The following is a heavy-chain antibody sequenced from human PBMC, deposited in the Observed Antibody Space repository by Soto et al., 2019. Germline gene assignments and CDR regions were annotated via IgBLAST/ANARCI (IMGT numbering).Heavy chain of an antibody. D-gene: IGHD6-19*01. CDR3: APRRGGFGGGWTTPYFDY. Sequence: QITLKESGPTVVKPTQTLTLTCSLSGFSLNTGGVGVGWIRQPPGKALEWLAVIYWDDDKSWNPSLRDRLTINRDASDDPVVLTVTNMDPVDTGTYYCAPRRGGFGGGWTTPYFDYWGQGTLVTVSS. CDR1: GFSLNTGGVG. V-gene: IGHV2-5*02. J-gene: IGHJ4*02. CDR2: IYWDDDK.